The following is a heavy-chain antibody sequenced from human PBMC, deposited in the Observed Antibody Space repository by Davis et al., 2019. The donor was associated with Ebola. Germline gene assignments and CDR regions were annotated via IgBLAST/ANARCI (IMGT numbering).Heavy chain of an antibody. CDR2: ISFDGNYK. Sequence: GESLKISCAASGFSVRNYGMHWVRQAPGKGLEWVAVISFDGNYKYYTDSVEGRFTISRDNSKNMLYLQMNSLRAEDTAIYYCAKLAARGFFDSSTYPFNTLDIWGQGTILTVSS. CDR1: GFSVRNYG. D-gene: IGHD2/OR15-2a*01. CDR3: AKLAARGFFDSSTYPFNTLDI. J-gene: IGHJ3*02. V-gene: IGHV3-30*18.